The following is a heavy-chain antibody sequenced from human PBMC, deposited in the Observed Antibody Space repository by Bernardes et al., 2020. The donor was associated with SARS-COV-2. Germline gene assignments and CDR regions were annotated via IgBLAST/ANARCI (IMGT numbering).Heavy chain of an antibody. Sequence: SETLSLTCTVSGGSISSGGYYWSWIRQHPGKGLEWIGYIYYSGSTYYNPSLKSRVTISVDTSKNQFSLKLSSVTAADTAVYYCARARSTMIVVVNHFDNWGQGTLVTVSS. CDR3: ARARSTMIVVVNHFDN. J-gene: IGHJ4*02. CDR2: IYYSGST. CDR1: GGSISSGGYY. D-gene: IGHD3-22*01. V-gene: IGHV4-31*03.